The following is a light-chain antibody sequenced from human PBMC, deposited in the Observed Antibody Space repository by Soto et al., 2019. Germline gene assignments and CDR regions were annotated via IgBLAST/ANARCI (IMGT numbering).Light chain of an antibody. Sequence: EIVMTHFPATLSVSPEERATLSCRASQSVSSNLAWYQQKPGRAPRLLIYGASTRATGIPARFSGSGSGTEITLTISSLEPEDSAVYYCQQRNIWPPVTFGHGTRLEIK. CDR2: GAS. CDR1: QSVSSN. V-gene: IGKV3-15*01. CDR3: QQRNIWPPVT. J-gene: IGKJ5*01.